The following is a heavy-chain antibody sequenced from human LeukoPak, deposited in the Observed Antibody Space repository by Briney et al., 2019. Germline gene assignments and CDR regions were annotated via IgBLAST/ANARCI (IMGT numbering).Heavy chain of an antibody. CDR1: GDSVSSTGSA. V-gene: IGHV6-1*01. Sequence: SQTLSLTCAISGDSVSSTGSAWNWIRQSPSRGLEWLGRTYYRSNWNSDYAVSVKSRITISPDTSKNHYSPQLNSVTPEDTALYFCARDLHFALDYWGQGTLVTVAS. CDR2: TYYRSNWNS. J-gene: IGHJ4*02. D-gene: IGHD2/OR15-2a*01. CDR3: ARDLHFALDY.